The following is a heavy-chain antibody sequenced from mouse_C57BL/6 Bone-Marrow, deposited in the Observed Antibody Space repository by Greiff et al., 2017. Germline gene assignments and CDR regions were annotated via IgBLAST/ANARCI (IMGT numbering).Heavy chain of an antibody. CDR2: IHPNSGST. J-gene: IGHJ2*01. CDR3: ARGGYYGSSHFGY. CDR1: GYTFTSYW. Sequence: VQLQQPGAELVKPGASVKLSCKASGYTFTSYWMHWVKQRPGQGLEWIGMIHPNSGSTNYNEKFKSKATLTLDKSSSTAYMQLSSLTSEDSAVCYCARGGYYGSSHFGYWGQGTTLTVSS. D-gene: IGHD1-1*01. V-gene: IGHV1-64*01.